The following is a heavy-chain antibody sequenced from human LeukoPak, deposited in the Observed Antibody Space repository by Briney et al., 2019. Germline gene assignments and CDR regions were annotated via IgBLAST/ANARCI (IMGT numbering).Heavy chain of an antibody. Sequence: GASVKVSCKASGYTFTSYGISWVRQAPGQGLEWMGWISAYNGNTNYTQKLQGRVTMTTDTSTSTAYMELRSLRSDDTAVYYCARELVVVAPDGMDVWGQGTTVTVSS. CDR3: ARELVVVAPDGMDV. V-gene: IGHV1-18*01. J-gene: IGHJ6*02. CDR1: GYTFTSYG. D-gene: IGHD2-15*01. CDR2: ISAYNGNT.